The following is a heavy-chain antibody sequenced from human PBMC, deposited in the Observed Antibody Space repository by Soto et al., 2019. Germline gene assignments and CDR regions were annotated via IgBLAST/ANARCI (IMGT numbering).Heavy chain of an antibody. J-gene: IGHJ4*02. V-gene: IGHV4-34*01. CDR2: INHSGSA. Sequence: QVQLQQSGAGLLKPSETLSLTCDVYGGSFSDYIWTWIRQTPGKGLQWIGQINHSGSANYNPSLKSRATISVHTSSSQFSLGLSSVTAADTAVYYCARGLISGSHYSGGWYYFDSWGQGTQVTVSS. CDR1: GGSFSDYI. D-gene: IGHD1-26*01. CDR3: ARGLISGSHYSGGWYYFDS.